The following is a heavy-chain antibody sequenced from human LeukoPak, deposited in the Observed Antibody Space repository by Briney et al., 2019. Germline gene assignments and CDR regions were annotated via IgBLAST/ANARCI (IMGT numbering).Heavy chain of an antibody. Sequence: ASVTVSCKASGYTFTSYYMHWVRQAPGQGLEWMGIINPSGGSTSYAQKLQGRVTMTTDTSTSTAYMELRSLRSDDTAVYYCARVSYCSGGSCYLGRSYYFDYWGQGTLVTVSS. CDR3: ARVSYCSGGSCYLGRSYYFDY. CDR2: INPSGGST. D-gene: IGHD2-15*01. J-gene: IGHJ4*02. V-gene: IGHV1-46*01. CDR1: GYTFTSYY.